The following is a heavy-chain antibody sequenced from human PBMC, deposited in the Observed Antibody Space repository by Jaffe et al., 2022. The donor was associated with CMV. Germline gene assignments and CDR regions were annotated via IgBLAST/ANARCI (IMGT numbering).Heavy chain of an antibody. CDR3: VRTGSSSGWSNYFDY. V-gene: IGHV4-59*08. CDR1: GGSISSYF. J-gene: IGHJ4*02. Sequence: QVQLQESGPGLVKPSETLSLTCTVSGGSISSYFWGWIRQPPGKGLEWIGYIYYRGSTNYNPSLKSRVTISVDTSKNQFSLKLSSVTAADTAFYHCVRTGSSSGWSNYFDYWGQGTLVTVSS. D-gene: IGHD6-19*01. CDR2: IYYRGST.